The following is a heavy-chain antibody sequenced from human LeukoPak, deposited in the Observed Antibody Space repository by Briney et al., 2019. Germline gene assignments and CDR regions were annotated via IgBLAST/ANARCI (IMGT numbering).Heavy chain of an antibody. J-gene: IGHJ4*02. D-gene: IGHD4-17*01. V-gene: IGHV4-4*07. CDR2: IYASGST. Sequence: PSETLSLTCTVSGGSISGYYWCWIRQSAGKGLEWIGRIYASGSTKYNPSLKTRLSMSVDTSKNQFSLKLSSVTAADTAVYYCARRDTVRQEFDYWGQGTLVTVSS. CDR1: GGSISGYY. CDR3: ARRDTVRQEFDY.